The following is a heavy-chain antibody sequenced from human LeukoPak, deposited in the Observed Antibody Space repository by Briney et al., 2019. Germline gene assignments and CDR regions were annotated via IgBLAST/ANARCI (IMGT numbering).Heavy chain of an antibody. CDR1: GYTFTGYY. Sequence: GASVKVSCKASGYTFTGYYMHWVRQAPGQGLEWMGWINPNSGGTNYAQKFRGRVTMTRDTSISTAYMELSRLRSDDTAVYYCARGGADYDSSGYYDYWGQGTLVTVSS. CDR2: INPNSGGT. D-gene: IGHD3-22*01. CDR3: ARGGADYDSSGYYDY. V-gene: IGHV1-2*02. J-gene: IGHJ4*02.